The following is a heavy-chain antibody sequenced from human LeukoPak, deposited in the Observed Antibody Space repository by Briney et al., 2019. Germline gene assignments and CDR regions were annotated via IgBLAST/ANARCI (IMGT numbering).Heavy chain of an antibody. Sequence: SETLSLACTVSGGSISSYYWSWIRQPPGKGLEWIGYIYYSGSTNYNPSLKSRVTISVDTSKNQFSLKLSSVTAADTAVYYCARGGYGLFDYWGQGTLVTVSS. V-gene: IGHV4-59*01. CDR2: IYYSGST. D-gene: IGHD6-25*01. CDR1: GGSISSYY. J-gene: IGHJ4*02. CDR3: ARGGYGLFDY.